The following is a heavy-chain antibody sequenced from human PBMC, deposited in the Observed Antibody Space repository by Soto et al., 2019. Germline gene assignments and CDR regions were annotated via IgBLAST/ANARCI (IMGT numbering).Heavy chain of an antibody. D-gene: IGHD2-15*01. CDR1: GFTFSSYS. J-gene: IGHJ4*02. V-gene: IGHV3-48*02. CDR3: ARPRYCSGGSCYNDY. Sequence: PGGSLRLSCAASGFTFSSYSMNWVRQAPGKGLEWVSYISSSGSTIYYADSVKGRFTISRDNAKNSLYLQMTSLRDEDTAVYYCARPRYCSGGSCYNDYWGQGTLVTVSS. CDR2: ISSSGSTI.